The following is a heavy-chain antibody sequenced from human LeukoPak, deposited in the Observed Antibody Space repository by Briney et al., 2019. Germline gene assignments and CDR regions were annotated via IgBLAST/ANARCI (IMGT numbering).Heavy chain of an antibody. CDR1: GGSISSYY. Sequence: PSETLSLTCTVSGGSISSYYWSWIRQPAGKGLEWIGRIYTSGSTNYNPSLKSRVTMSVDTSKNQFSLKLSSVTAADTAVYYCARDGVAVTIFGVVTGWFDPWGQGTLVTVSS. CDR2: IYTSGST. V-gene: IGHV4-4*07. D-gene: IGHD3-3*01. CDR3: ARDGVAVTIFGVVTGWFDP. J-gene: IGHJ5*02.